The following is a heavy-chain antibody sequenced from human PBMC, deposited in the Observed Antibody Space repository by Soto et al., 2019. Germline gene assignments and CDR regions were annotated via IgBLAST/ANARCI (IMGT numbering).Heavy chain of an antibody. CDR1: GYTFRNYW. Sequence: GESLKISCKGSGYTFRNYWIAWVRQMPGKGLEWMGIIYPGDSDTRYSPSFQGQVTISADKSASTAYLQMNSLRAEDTAIYYCAKYSDSNWSGVYFDYWGQGTLVTVSS. CDR2: IYPGDSDT. D-gene: IGHD6-13*01. J-gene: IGHJ4*02. V-gene: IGHV5-51*01. CDR3: AKYSDSNWSGVYFDY.